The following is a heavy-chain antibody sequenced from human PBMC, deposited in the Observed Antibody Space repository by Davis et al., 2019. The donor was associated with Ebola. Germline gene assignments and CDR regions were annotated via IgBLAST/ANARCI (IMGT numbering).Heavy chain of an antibody. V-gene: IGHV3-23*01. CDR3: VQGSKRLIVGRSLRVET. D-gene: IGHD1-26*01. CDR2: ISDSGGRT. J-gene: IGHJ5*02. CDR1: GFTFSSYA. Sequence: PGGSLRLSCGASGFTFSSYAMNWVRQAPEKGLEWVSTISDSGGRTYYADSVKGRFTISRDNYKNTLYLQMNSLRAEDTAIYYCVQGSKRLIVGRSLRVETWGQGTLVTVSS.